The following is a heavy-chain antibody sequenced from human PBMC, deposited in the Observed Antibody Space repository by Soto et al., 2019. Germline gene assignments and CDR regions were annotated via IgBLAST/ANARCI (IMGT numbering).Heavy chain of an antibody. CDR2: IYYSGST. CDR3: ARHLGTSAWFGDYSYYYGMEV. V-gene: IGHV4-39*01. Sequence: SETLSLTCTVSGGSISSSSYYWGWIRQPPWKGLEWIGSIYYSGSTYYNPSLKSRVTISVDTSKNQFSLKLSSVTAADTAVYYCARHLGTSAWFGDYSYYYGMEVWGTGNTVTVSS. CDR1: GGSISSSSYY. D-gene: IGHD3-10*01. J-gene: IGHJ6*04.